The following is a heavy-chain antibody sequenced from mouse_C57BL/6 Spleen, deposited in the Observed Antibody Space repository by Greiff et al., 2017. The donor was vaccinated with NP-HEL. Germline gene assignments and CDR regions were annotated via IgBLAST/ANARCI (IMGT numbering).Heavy chain of an antibody. CDR2: ISDGGSYT. V-gene: IGHV5-4*01. Sequence: VQLKESGGGLVKPGGSLKLSCAASGFTFSSYAMSWVRQTPEKRLEWVATISDGGSYTYYPDNVKGRFTISRDNAKNNLYLQMSHLKSEDTAMYYCAREGGTGYFDYWGQGTTLTVSS. CDR3: AREGGTGYFDY. CDR1: GFTFSSYA. D-gene: IGHD3-3*01. J-gene: IGHJ2*01.